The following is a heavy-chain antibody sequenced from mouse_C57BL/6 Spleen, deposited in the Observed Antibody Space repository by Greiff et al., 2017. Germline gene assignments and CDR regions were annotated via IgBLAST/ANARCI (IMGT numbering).Heavy chain of an antibody. CDR1: GFSLTSYA. D-gene: IGHD2-5*01. CDR2: IWTGGGT. Sequence: VKLVESGPGLVAPSQSLSITCTVSGFSLTSYAISWVRQPPGKGLEWLGVIWTGGGTNYNSALKSRLSISKDNSKSQVFLKMNSLQTDDTARDYCARNSYSNGYYFDYWGQGTTLTVSS. CDR3: ARNSYSNGYYFDY. J-gene: IGHJ2*01. V-gene: IGHV2-9-1*01.